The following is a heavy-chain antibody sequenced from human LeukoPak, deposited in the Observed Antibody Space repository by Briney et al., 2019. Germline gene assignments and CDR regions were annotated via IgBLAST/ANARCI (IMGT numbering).Heavy chain of an antibody. J-gene: IGHJ4*02. CDR3: ARGRRGWKLSGYSYGGYYFDY. V-gene: IGHV1-8*03. Sequence: GASVKVSCKASGGTFSSYAISWVRQATGQGLEWMGWMNPNSGNTGYAQKFQGRVTITRNTSISTAYMELSSLRSEDTAVYYCARGRRGWKLSGYSYGGYYFDYWGQGTLVTVSS. CDR2: MNPNSGNT. D-gene: IGHD5-18*01. CDR1: GGTFSSYA.